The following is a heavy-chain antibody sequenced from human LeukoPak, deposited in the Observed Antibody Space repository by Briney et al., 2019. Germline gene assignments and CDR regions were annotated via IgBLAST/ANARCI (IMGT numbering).Heavy chain of an antibody. V-gene: IGHV3-21*01. CDR2: ISSSSSYI. D-gene: IGHD2-2*01. J-gene: IGHJ6*02. Sequence: GGSLRLSCAASGFTFSSYSMNWVRQAPGKGLEWVSSISSSSSYIYYADSVKGRFTISTDNAKNSLYLQMNSLRAEDTAVYYCARVFCSSTSCYEPNYYYGMDVWGQGTTVTVSS. CDR1: GFTFSSYS. CDR3: ARVFCSSTSCYEPNYYYGMDV.